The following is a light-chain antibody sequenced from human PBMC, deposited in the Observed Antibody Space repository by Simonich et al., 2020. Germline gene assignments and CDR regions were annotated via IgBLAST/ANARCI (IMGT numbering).Light chain of an antibody. Sequence: DIVMTQSPDSLAVSLGERATINCKSSQSVLYNSNNKNYLAWYQQKTGQPPKLLIYCAATREAGVPDRFSGSGSGTDFILTISSLQAEDVAVYYCQQYYSTPYTFGQGTKLEIK. J-gene: IGKJ2*01. V-gene: IGKV4-1*01. CDR1: QSVLYNSNNKNY. CDR3: QQYYSTPYT. CDR2: CAA.